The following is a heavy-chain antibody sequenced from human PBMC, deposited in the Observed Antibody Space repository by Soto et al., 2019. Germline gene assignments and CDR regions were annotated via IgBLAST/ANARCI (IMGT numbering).Heavy chain of an antibody. V-gene: IGHV3-23*01. Sequence: EVQLLESGGGLVQPGGSLRLSCAASGFTFSSYAMSWVRQAPGKGLEWVSVISGSGVSTYYADSVKGRFTISRDKSKNTLYLQMNSLRAEDTAVYFCAKDMEMTGSCTNGLCWTLDYWCPGTLVTVSS. CDR2: ISGSGVST. D-gene: IGHD2-8*01. CDR1: GFTFSSYA. J-gene: IGHJ4*02. CDR3: AKDMEMTGSCTNGLCWTLDY.